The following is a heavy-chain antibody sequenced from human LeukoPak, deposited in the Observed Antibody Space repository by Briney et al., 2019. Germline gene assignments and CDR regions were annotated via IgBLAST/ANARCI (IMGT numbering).Heavy chain of an antibody. CDR1: GGTFSSYA. V-gene: IGHV1-69*06. CDR2: IIPIFGTA. Sequence: ASVKVSCKASGGTFSSYAISWVRQAPGQGLEWMGGIIPIFGTANYAQKFQGRVTITADKSTSTAYMELSSLRSEDTAVYYCASPKSSGWYGERTFYLYMDVWGKGTTVTVSS. D-gene: IGHD6-19*01. J-gene: IGHJ6*03. CDR3: ASPKSSGWYGERTFYLYMDV.